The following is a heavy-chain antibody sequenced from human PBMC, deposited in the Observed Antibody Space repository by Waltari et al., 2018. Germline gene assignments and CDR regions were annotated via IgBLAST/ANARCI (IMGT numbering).Heavy chain of an antibody. J-gene: IGHJ4*02. CDR3: AREYCAGECRLFDF. CDR1: RNAFSQHS. V-gene: IGHV1-2*02. CDR2: IDPNSGAT. D-gene: IGHD2-21*01. Sequence: VQLVQYGTEVRRPGASVKVSCQASRNAFSQHSLHWVRRAPGQGLDWMGWIDPNSGATSYGQKFKDRITLTWDTSVTTAYMELTRLASFDTAVYYCAREYCAGECRLFDFWGQGTGLTVSS.